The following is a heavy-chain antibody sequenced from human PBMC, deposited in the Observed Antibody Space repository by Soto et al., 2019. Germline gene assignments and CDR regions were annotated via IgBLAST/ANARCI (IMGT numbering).Heavy chain of an antibody. CDR2: INSDGSST. CDR1: GFAVSSYS. D-gene: IGHD3-16*01. J-gene: IGHJ4*02. Sequence: GGSLRLSGAASGFAVSSYSMHWVRQAPGKGLVWVSRINSDGSSTSYADSVKGRFTISRDNAKNTLYLQMNSLRAEDTAVYYCAIFLITRRTPRFTPLHSSGQ. CDR3: AIFLITRRTPRFTPLHS. V-gene: IGHV3-74*01.